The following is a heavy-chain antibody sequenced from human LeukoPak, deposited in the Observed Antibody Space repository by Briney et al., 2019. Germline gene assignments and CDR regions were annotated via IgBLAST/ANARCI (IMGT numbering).Heavy chain of an antibody. CDR3: ARHAIPTRPLYWYFDL. V-gene: IGHV4-59*08. CDR1: GASISDYR. Sequence: SSETLSLTCTVSGASISDYRWSWIRQPPGRGLEWIGYVSNSGSTSFHPSLKSRVTMSVDTSENQFSLRLSSVTAADTAVYYCARHAIPTRPLYWYFDLWGRGTLVTVSS. CDR2: VSNSGST. J-gene: IGHJ2*01.